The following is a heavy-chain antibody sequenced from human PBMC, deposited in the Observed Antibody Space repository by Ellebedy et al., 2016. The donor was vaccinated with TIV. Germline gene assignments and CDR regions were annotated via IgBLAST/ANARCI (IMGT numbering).Heavy chain of an antibody. CDR1: GFTFSNYT. D-gene: IGHD1-26*01. V-gene: IGHV3-30-3*01. Sequence: GESLKISXAASGFTFSNYTMHWVRQAPGMGLDWVALISCDGSKKYFAESAKGRFTISRDNAKNSLYLQMNSLRAEDTAVYYCARDRGGSYSPVDYWGQGTLVTVSS. CDR2: ISCDGSKK. CDR3: ARDRGGSYSPVDY. J-gene: IGHJ4*02.